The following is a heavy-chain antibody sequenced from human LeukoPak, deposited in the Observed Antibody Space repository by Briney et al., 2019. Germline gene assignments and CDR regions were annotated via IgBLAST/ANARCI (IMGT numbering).Heavy chain of an antibody. D-gene: IGHD3-9*01. CDR3: ARGNILTGYCFDF. J-gene: IGHJ4*01. Sequence: PSETLSLTCTVSGGSISNYYLSWLRQPPGKGLEWVGEIHYTGATSYNPSLKSRATISTDTSKNQFSLRLSSVTAADTAVYYCARGNILTGYCFDFWGQGALVTVSS. CDR2: IHYTGAT. CDR1: GGSISNYY. V-gene: IGHV4-59*12.